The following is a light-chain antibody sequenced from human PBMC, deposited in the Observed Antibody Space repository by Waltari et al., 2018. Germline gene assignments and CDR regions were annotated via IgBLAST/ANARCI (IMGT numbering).Light chain of an antibody. J-gene: IGKJ3*01. CDR1: QSVLYSSNNKNY. CDR3: QQYYSTPFT. CDR2: WAS. Sequence: DIVMTQSPDSLAVSLGERATINCKSSQSVLYSSNNKNYLACYQQKPGQPPKLRIYWASTRESGVPDRFSGSGSGTDFTLTISSLQAEDVAVYYCQQYYSTPFTFGPGTKVDIK. V-gene: IGKV4-1*01.